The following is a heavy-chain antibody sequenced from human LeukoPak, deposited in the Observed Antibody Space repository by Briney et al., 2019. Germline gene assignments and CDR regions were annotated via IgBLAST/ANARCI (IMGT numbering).Heavy chain of an antibody. CDR3: VKGRRPLGVTASNSPHFDY. CDR2: ISSNGGST. Sequence: PGGSLRLSCSASGFTFSSYAMHWVRQAPGKGLEYVSAISSNGGSTYYADSVKGRFTISRDNAKNTLYLQMSSLRAEDPAVYYCVKGRRPLGVTASNSPHFDYWGQGSLVTVSS. V-gene: IGHV3-64D*09. D-gene: IGHD2-21*02. J-gene: IGHJ4*02. CDR1: GFTFSSYA.